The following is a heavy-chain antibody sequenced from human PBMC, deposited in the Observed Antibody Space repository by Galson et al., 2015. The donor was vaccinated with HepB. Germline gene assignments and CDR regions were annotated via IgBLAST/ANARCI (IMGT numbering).Heavy chain of an antibody. Sequence: SVKVSCKASGYTFTGYYMHWVRQAPGQGLEWMGRINPNSGVTNYAQKFQGRVTMTRDTSISTAYMELSRLRSDDTAVYYCARVNYDILTGSENWGQGTLVTVSS. CDR3: ARVNYDILTGSEN. V-gene: IGHV1-2*06. D-gene: IGHD3-9*01. CDR1: GYTFTGYY. J-gene: IGHJ4*02. CDR2: INPNSGVT.